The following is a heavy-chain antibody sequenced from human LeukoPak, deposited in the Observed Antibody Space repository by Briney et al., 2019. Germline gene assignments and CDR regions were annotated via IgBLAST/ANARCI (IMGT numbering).Heavy chain of an antibody. CDR3: ARAYYYDSSGYSMLYYYYYYYMDV. D-gene: IGHD3-22*01. CDR1: GYSISSGYY. V-gene: IGHV4-38-2*01. CDR2: IYHSGST. Sequence: SETLSLTCAVSGYSISSGYYWGWIRQPPGKGLEWIGSIYHSGSTYYNPPLKSRVTISVDTSKNQFSLKLSSVTAADTAVYYCARAYYYDSSGYSMLYYYYYYYMDVWGKGTTVTVSS. J-gene: IGHJ6*03.